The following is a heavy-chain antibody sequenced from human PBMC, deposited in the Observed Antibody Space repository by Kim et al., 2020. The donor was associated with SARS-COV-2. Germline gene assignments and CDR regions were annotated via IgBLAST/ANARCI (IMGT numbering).Heavy chain of an antibody. J-gene: IGHJ4*02. CDR2: IKQDGSEK. CDR1: GLTFSSYW. Sequence: GGSLRLSCAASGLTFSSYWMSWVRQAPGKGLEWVANIKQDGSEKNYVYSVKGRFTISRDNAKNSLYLQMNSLIADDTAVYFCSRDLTVATRGFDYWGQGT. V-gene: IGHV3-7*03. CDR3: SRDLTVATRGFDY. D-gene: IGHD4-17*01.